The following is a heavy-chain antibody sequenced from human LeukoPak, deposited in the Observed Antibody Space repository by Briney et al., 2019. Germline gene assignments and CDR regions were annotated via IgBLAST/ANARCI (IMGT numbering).Heavy chain of an antibody. CDR2: ISGSGGTT. V-gene: IGHV3-23*01. D-gene: IGHD6-6*01. CDR1: GFTFSSYA. CDR3: ARGGGIAARPFDY. Sequence: PGGSLRLSCAASGFTFSSYAMSWVRQAPGKGLEWVSAISGSGGTTYYADSVKGRFTISRDNSKNTLYLQMNSLRAEDTAVYYCARGGGIAARPFDYWGQGTLVTISS. J-gene: IGHJ4*02.